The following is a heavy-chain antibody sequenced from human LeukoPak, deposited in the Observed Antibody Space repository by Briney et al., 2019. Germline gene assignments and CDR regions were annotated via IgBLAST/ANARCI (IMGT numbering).Heavy chain of an antibody. D-gene: IGHD3-3*01. Sequence: SETLSLTCTVSGGSISSSSYYWGWIRQPPGKGLEWIGSIYYSGSTYYNPSLKSRVTISVDTSKNQFSLKLSSVTAADTAVYYCARVLDYDFWSGPMDVWGKGTTVTVSS. CDR1: GGSISSSSYY. J-gene: IGHJ6*04. CDR3: ARVLDYDFWSGPMDV. V-gene: IGHV4-39*01. CDR2: IYYSGST.